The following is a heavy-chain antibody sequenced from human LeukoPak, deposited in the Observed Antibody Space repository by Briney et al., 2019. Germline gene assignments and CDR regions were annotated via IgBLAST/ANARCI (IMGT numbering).Heavy chain of an antibody. V-gene: IGHV4-38-2*02. CDR1: GYSINSGYY. D-gene: IGHD3-10*01. J-gene: IGHJ4*02. Sequence: SETLSLTCTVSGYSINSGYYWGWIRQPPGKGLEWIGNIYHSGSTYYNPSLKSRVTISLDTSKNQFSLKLTSVTAADTAVYYCARGGGGSGSYYLFFDFWGQGTLVTVSS. CDR2: IYHSGST. CDR3: ARGGGGSGSYYLFFDF.